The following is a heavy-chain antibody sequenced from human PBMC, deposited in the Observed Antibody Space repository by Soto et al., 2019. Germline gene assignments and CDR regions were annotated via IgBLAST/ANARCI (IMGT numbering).Heavy chain of an antibody. Sequence: PGGSLRLSCAASGFTFSGYSMNWVRQAPGKGLEWVSYISSYSNSIYYADSVKGRFTISRDNAKNSLYLQINSLRDEDTAVYYCAREGAPMVRGDYWGKGTLVTVSS. V-gene: IGHV3-48*02. CDR1: GFTFSGYS. D-gene: IGHD3-10*01. CDR3: AREGAPMVRGDY. CDR2: ISSYSNSI. J-gene: IGHJ4*02.